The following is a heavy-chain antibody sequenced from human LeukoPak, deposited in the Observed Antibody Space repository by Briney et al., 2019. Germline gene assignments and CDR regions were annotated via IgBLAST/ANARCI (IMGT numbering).Heavy chain of an antibody. CDR3: VRGVGISRFNYLDP. V-gene: IGHV3-33*01. CDR1: GFTFSSFG. Sequence: GRSLTLSCAASGFTFSSFGMHWVRQAPGKGLEWVAVIWYDASNKYYVDSVKGRFTISRDNSKNTLYLQMNSLRDDDTAVYYCVRGVGISRFNYLDPWGQGTLVIVSS. CDR2: IWYDASNK. J-gene: IGHJ5*02. D-gene: IGHD1-7*01.